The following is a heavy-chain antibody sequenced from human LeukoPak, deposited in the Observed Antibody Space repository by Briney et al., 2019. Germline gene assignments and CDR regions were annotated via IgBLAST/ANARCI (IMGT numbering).Heavy chain of an antibody. V-gene: IGHV4-59*08. D-gene: IGHD6-19*01. J-gene: IGHJ4*02. CDR3: ARRVSSGWYEIYFDY. Sequence: SETLSLTCTVSGGSISSYYWSWIRQPPGKGLEWIGYIYYSGSTNYNPSLKSRVTISVDTSKNQFSLKLSSVTAADTAVYYCARRVSSGWYEIYFDYWGQGTLVTVSS. CDR1: GGSISSYY. CDR2: IYYSGST.